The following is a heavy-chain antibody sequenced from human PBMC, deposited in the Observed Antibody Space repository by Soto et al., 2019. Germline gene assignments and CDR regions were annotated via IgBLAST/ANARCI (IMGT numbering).Heavy chain of an antibody. V-gene: IGHV4-34*01. CDR1: GGSFSGYY. CDR3: ARALYTGDDYFDY. J-gene: IGHJ4*02. CDR2: INHSGST. D-gene: IGHD7-27*01. Sequence: SETLSLTCAVYGGSFSGYYWSWIRQPPGKGLEWIGEINHSGSTNYNPSLKSRVTISVDTSKNQFSLKLSSVTAADTAVYYCARALYTGDDYFDYWGQGTLVTVSS.